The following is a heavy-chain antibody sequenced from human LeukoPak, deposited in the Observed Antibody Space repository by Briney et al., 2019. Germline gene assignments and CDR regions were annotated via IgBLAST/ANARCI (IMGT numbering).Heavy chain of an antibody. CDR3: ARDSTVNYYYYMDV. D-gene: IGHD4-11*01. CDR1: GGSISSGGYS. Sequence: SETLSLTCAVSGGSISSGGYSWSWLRQPLGKGLEWIGYIYHSGSTYYNPSLKSRVTISVDRSKNQFSLKLSSVTAADTAVYYCARDSTVNYYYYMDVRGKGTTVTVSS. J-gene: IGHJ6*03. V-gene: IGHV4-30-2*01. CDR2: IYHSGST.